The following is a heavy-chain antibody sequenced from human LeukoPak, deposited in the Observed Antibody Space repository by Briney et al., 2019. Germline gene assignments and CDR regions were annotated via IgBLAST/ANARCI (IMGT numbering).Heavy chain of an antibody. D-gene: IGHD5-12*01. CDR2: ISYDGSNK. V-gene: IGHV3-30*18. CDR1: GFTFSGYG. Sequence: GSLRLPCAASGFTFSGYGMHWVRQAPGKGLEWVAVISYDGSNKYYADSVKGRFTISRDNSKNTLYLQMNSLRAEDTAVYYCAKDLGSGYEVYYYYGMDVWGQGTTVTVSS. CDR3: AKDLGSGYEVYYYYGMDV. J-gene: IGHJ6*02.